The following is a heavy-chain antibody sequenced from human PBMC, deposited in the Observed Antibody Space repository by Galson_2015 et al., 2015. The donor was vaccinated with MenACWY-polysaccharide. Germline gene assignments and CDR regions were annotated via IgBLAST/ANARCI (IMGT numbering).Heavy chain of an antibody. CDR2: ISGSGSYI. CDR3: AREDSGGYYQLDY. J-gene: IGHJ4*02. CDR1: GFIFSRNS. D-gene: IGHD3-22*01. V-gene: IGHV3-21*01. Sequence: SLRLSCAASGFIFSRNSMNWVRQAPGKGLEWVSYISGSGSYIYYADSVKGRFTISRDNARNSLYLQMNSLRAEDTAVYYRAREDSGGYYQLDYWGQGTLFTVSS.